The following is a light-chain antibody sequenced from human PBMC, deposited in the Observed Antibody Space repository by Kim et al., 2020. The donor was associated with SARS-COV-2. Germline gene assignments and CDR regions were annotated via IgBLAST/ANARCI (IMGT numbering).Light chain of an antibody. Sequence: GPMVTISCSGSSSNIGSNYVYWYQQLPGTAPKLLIYSNNQRPSGVPDRFSGSKSGTSASLAISGLRSEDEADYYCAAWDDSLSGWVFGGGTQLTVL. CDR2: SNN. J-gene: IGLJ3*02. CDR3: AAWDDSLSGWV. V-gene: IGLV1-47*02. CDR1: SSNIGSNY.